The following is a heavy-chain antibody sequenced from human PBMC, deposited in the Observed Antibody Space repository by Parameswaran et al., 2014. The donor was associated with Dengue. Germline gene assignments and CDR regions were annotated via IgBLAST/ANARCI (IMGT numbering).Heavy chain of an antibody. Sequence: VRQAPGKGLEWVGFIRSKAYGGTTEYAASVKGRFTISRDDSKSIAYLQMNSLKTEDTAVYYCTRVVSGSGSYYQREFDYWGQGTLVTVSS. CDR3: TRVVSGSGSYYQREFDY. D-gene: IGHD3-10*01. CDR2: IRSKAYGGTT. V-gene: IGHV3-49*02. J-gene: IGHJ4*02.